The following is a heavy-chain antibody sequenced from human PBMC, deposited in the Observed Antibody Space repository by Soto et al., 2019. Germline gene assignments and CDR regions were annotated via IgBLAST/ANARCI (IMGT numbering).Heavy chain of an antibody. CDR3: ARPSSSWYGGVFDI. D-gene: IGHD6-13*01. CDR1: GYTFTSYD. Sequence: ASVKVSCKASGYTFTSYDINWVRQATGQGLERMGWMNPNSGNTGYAQKFQGRVTMTRDTSINTAYMELSSLRSEDTAVYYCARPSSSWYGGVFDIWAQGKMVPVSS. V-gene: IGHV1-8*01. CDR2: MNPNSGNT. J-gene: IGHJ3*02.